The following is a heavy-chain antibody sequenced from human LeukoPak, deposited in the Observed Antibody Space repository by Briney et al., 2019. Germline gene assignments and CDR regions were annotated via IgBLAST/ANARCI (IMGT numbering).Heavy chain of an antibody. CDR3: ARVSVTTGAFDI. CDR2: ISSSSSYI. V-gene: IGHV3-21*01. CDR1: GFTFSSYS. J-gene: IGHJ3*02. Sequence: PGGSLRRSCAASGFTFSSYSMNWVRQAPGKRLEWVSSISSSSSYIYYADSVKGRFTISRDNAKNSLYLQMNSLRAEDTAVYYCARVSVTTGAFDIWGQGTMVTVSS. D-gene: IGHD4-17*01.